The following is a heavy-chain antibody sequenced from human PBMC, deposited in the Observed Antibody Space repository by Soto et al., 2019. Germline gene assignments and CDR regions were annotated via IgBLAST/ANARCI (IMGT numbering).Heavy chain of an antibody. CDR2: IYYSGST. Sequence: SETLSLTCTVSGGSISSYYWSWIRQPPGKGLEWIGYIYYSGSTNYNPSLKSRVTISVDTSKNQFSLKLSSVTAADTAVYYCARHASSRGYSGYDTNFDYWGQGTLVTVSS. D-gene: IGHD5-12*01. V-gene: IGHV4-59*08. J-gene: IGHJ4*02. CDR3: ARHASSRGYSGYDTNFDY. CDR1: GGSISSYY.